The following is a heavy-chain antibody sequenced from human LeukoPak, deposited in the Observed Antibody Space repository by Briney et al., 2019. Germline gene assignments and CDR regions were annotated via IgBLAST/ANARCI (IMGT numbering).Heavy chain of an antibody. Sequence: ASVKVSCKTSGYTFTKYLIHWVRQAPGQGLQWMGTINPQGDITNYAQRFQGRITLTEDTSTSTVYMELSSLTSEDTAVYYCARPSYCVADNCGYWLDPWGPGTLVTVSS. CDR2: INPQGDIT. CDR3: ARPSYCVADNCGYWLDP. V-gene: IGHV1-46*01. J-gene: IGHJ5*02. D-gene: IGHD2-21*01. CDR1: GYTFTKYL.